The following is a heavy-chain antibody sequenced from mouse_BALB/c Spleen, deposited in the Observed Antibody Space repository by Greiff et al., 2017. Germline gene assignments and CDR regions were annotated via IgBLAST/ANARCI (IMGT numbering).Heavy chain of an antibody. D-gene: IGHD2-13*01. J-gene: IGHJ3*01. CDR3: ARGYGDYFAWFAY. CDR2: ISDGGSYT. CDR1: GFTFSDYY. Sequence: EVQRVESGGGLVKPGGSLKLSCAASGFTFSDYYMYWVRQTPEKRLEWVATISDGGSYTYYPDSVKGRFTISRDNAKNNLYLQMSSLKSEDTAMYYCARGYGDYFAWFAYWGQGTLVTVSA. V-gene: IGHV5-4*02.